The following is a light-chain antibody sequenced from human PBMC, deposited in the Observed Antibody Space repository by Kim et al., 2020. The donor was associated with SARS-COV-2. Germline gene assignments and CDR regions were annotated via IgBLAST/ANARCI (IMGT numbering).Light chain of an antibody. V-gene: IGLV2-14*03. CDR2: DVT. J-gene: IGLJ2*01. CDR1: NSDIGYYNS. CDR3: ISYTSSTTLVV. Sequence: QSALTQPASVSGSPGQSITISCTGTNSDIGYYNSVSWYQQHPGKAPKLIIYDVTRRPSGVSNRFSGSKSGNTASLTISGLQTEDEADYYCISYTSSTTLVVFGGGTKLTVL.